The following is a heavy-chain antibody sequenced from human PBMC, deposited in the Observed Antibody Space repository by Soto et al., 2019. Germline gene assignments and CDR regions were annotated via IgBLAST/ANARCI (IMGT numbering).Heavy chain of an antibody. D-gene: IGHD6-13*01. V-gene: IGHV3-53*01. Sequence: GGSLRLSCAASGFTVSTNYMSWVRQAPGKGLEWVSVLYSGGSTYYADSVKGRFTISRDNSKNTVYLQMNTLRAEDTAVYYCARTQFSGSYLFDLWGQGTLVTVSS. CDR1: GFTVSTNY. CDR2: LYSGGST. J-gene: IGHJ5*02. CDR3: ARTQFSGSYLFDL.